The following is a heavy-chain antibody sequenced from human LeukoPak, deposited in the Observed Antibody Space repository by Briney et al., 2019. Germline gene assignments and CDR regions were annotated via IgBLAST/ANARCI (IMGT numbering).Heavy chain of an antibody. CDR2: IYTSGST. CDR3: ARGTLNIPGEHGAFDY. D-gene: IGHD1-14*01. J-gene: IGHJ4*02. CDR1: GGSISSGSYY. V-gene: IGHV4-61*02. Sequence: SETLSLTCTVSGGSISSGSYYWSWIRQPAGKGLEWIGRIYTSGSTNYNPSLKSRVTISVDTSKNQFSLKLSSVTAADTAVYYCARGTLNIPGEHGAFDYWGQGTLVTVSS.